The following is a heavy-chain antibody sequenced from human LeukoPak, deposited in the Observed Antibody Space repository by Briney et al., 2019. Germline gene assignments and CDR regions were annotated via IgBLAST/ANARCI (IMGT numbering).Heavy chain of an antibody. V-gene: IGHV3-23*01. Sequence: GGSLRLSCAAYGFTFSSYGMSWVRQAPGKGLEWVSAISGSGGSTYYADSVRGRFTISRDISKNTLYLQMNTLRVEDTAVYYCASASRESYSGYGVFFDYWGQGTLVTVSS. CDR2: ISGSGGST. CDR1: GFTFSSYG. D-gene: IGHD5-12*01. CDR3: ASASRESYSGYGVFFDY. J-gene: IGHJ4*02.